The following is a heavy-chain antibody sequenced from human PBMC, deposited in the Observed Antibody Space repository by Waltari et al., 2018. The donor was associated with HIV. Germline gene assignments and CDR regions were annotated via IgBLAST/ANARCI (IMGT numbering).Heavy chain of an antibody. CDR3: ARLGSYGSGSRPFFFDY. J-gene: IGHJ4*02. V-gene: IGHV5-51*03. CDR2: IYPGDSDT. D-gene: IGHD3-10*01. Sequence: EVQLVQSGAEVKKPGESLKISCKASGYRFTSYWIAWVRQMPGKGLEWMGIIYPGDSDTKYSPSFQGQVTISADKSITTAYLQWRSLEASDSAIYYCARLGSYGSGSRPFFFDYWGQGTLVTVSS. CDR1: GYRFTSYW.